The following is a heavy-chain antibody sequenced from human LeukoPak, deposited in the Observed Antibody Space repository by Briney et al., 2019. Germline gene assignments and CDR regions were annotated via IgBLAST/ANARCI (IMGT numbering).Heavy chain of an antibody. V-gene: IGHV3-53*05. J-gene: IGHJ3*02. CDR1: GFTVSSNY. Sequence: GGSLRLSCAASGFTVSSNYMSWVRQAPGKGLEWVSVIYSGGSTYYADSVKGRFTISRDNSKNTLYLQMNSLRAEDTAVYYCAREGSRREEWGRWELKAFDIWGQGTMVTVSS. D-gene: IGHD1-26*01. CDR2: IYSGGST. CDR3: AREGSRREEWGRWELKAFDI.